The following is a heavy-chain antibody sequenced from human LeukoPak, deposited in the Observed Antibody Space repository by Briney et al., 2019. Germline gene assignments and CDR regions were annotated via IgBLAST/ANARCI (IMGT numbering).Heavy chain of an antibody. CDR2: IGAGIGHT. J-gene: IGHJ4*02. V-gene: IGHV3-23*01. D-gene: IGHD7-27*01. CDR1: GFTFSNYA. Sequence: PGGSLRLSCAVSGFTFSNYAMSWVRQAPGKGLEWVSTIGAGIGHTYYADSVKGRFTISRDNSKNTLYLQMDSLRAEDTAVYYCARRGDNWGPFDYWGQGTLVTVSS. CDR3: ARRGDNWGPFDY.